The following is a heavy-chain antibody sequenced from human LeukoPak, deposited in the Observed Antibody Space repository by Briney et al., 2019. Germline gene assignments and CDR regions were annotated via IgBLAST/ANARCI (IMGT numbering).Heavy chain of an antibody. D-gene: IGHD1-14*01. V-gene: IGHV3-23*01. J-gene: IGHJ4*02. CDR3: ARETTDPTS. Sequence: PGGSLRLSCAASGFTLNNYAMNWVRQAPGKGLEWVSLISSSGDATYYADSVQGRFTISRDNSRNTLYLHIDSLRVEDTATYYWARETTDPTSGGQETLAPAPS. CDR2: ISSSGDAT. CDR1: GFTLNNYA.